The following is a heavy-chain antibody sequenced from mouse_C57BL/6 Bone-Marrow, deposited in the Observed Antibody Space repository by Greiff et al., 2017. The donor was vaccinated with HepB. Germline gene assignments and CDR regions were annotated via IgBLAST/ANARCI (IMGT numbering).Heavy chain of an antibody. J-gene: IGHJ2*01. CDR2: INPYNGGT. CDR1: GYTFTDYY. D-gene: IGHD1-1*01. Sequence: VQLKQSGPVLVKPGASVKMSCKASGYTFTDYYMNWVKQSHGKSLEWIGVINPYNGGTSYNQKFKGKATLTVDKSSSTAYMELNSLTSEDSAVYYCASFFTTVYFDYWGQGTTLTVSS. V-gene: IGHV1-19*01. CDR3: ASFFTTVYFDY.